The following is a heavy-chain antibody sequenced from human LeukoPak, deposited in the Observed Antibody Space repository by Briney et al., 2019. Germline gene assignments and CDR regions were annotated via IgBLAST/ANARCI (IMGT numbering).Heavy chain of an antibody. CDR2: ISESGKTI. D-gene: IGHD6-6*01. CDR1: GFRFSGFE. J-gene: IGHJ4*02. V-gene: IGHV3-48*03. CDR3: ARDVEGGGSSSNFDY. Sequence: GGSLRLSCAASGFRFSGFEMNWVRQAPGKGLEWVSYISESGKTIYYADSVRGRFTISRDNAIKIVYLQMSSLRAEDTAVYYCARDVEGGGSSSNFDYWGQGTLVTVSS.